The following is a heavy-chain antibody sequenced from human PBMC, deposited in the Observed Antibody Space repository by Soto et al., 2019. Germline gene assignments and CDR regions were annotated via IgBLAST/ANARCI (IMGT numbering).Heavy chain of an antibody. CDR1: RFTFSSYG. CDR3: AKDLVDSSGWYLFDY. V-gene: IGHV3-33*06. CDR2: IWYDGSNK. D-gene: IGHD6-19*01. J-gene: IGHJ4*02. Sequence: QVQLVESGGGVVQPGRSLRLSCAASRFTFSSYGMHWVRQAPGKGLEWVAVIWYDGSNKYSADSVKGRFTISRDNSKNTLYLQMNSLRVEDTAVYYCAKDLVDSSGWYLFDYWGQGTLVTVSS.